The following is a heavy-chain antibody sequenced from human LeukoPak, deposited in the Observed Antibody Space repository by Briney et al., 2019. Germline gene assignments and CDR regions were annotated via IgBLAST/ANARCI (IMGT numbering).Heavy chain of an antibody. CDR1: GFTFSIYA. J-gene: IGHJ4*02. Sequence: QPGGSLRLSCAASGFTFSIYAMSWVRQAPGEGLQWVSSITSSGDGTYYADSVKGRFTISRDNSENMLYLQMNSLRVEDTAVYFCAKDRPNYYGSNGHYYRRDGGYWGQGTLVTVSS. D-gene: IGHD3-22*01. V-gene: IGHV3-23*01. CDR3: AKDRPNYYGSNGHYYRRDGGY. CDR2: ITSSGDGT.